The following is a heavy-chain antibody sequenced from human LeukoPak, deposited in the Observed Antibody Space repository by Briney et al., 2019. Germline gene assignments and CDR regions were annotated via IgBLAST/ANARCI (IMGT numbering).Heavy chain of an antibody. D-gene: IGHD6-19*01. CDR2: ISWNSGSI. J-gene: IGHJ6*02. CDR3: AKASIAVAGTAPHYYYGMDV. CDR1: GFSFDDYA. Sequence: GGSLRLSCVASGFSFDDYAMHWVRQAPGKGLEWVSGISWNSGSIGYADSVKGRFTISRDNAKNSLYLQMNSLRAEDTALYYCAKASIAVAGTAPHYYYGMDVWGQGTTVTVSS. V-gene: IGHV3-9*01.